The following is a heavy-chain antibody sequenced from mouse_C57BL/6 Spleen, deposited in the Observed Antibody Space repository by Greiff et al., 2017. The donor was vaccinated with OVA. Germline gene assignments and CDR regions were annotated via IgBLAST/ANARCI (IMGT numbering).Heavy chain of an antibody. CDR3: ASIYYCGKGFAY. V-gene: IGHV1-52*01. D-gene: IGHD1-1*01. CDR1: GYTFTSYW. Sequence: QVQLQQPGAELVRPGSSVKLSCKASGYTFTSYWMHWVKQRPKQGLEWIGNIDPSDSETHYTQKFKDTATLTVDKYSSTAFMQLSSLTSEDSAVDCWASIYYCGKGFAYWGQGTLVTVSA. CDR2: IDPSDSET. J-gene: IGHJ3*01.